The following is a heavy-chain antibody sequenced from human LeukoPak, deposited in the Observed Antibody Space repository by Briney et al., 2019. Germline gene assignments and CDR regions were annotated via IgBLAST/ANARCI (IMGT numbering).Heavy chain of an antibody. J-gene: IGHJ4*02. V-gene: IGHV4-34*01. CDR2: INHSGST. CDR1: GGSFSGYY. CDR3: ASITYYDILPGL. Sequence: SETLSLTCAVYGGSFSGYYWSWIRQPPGKGVEWIGEINHSGSTNYNPSLKSRVTISVDTSKNQFSLKLSSVTAADTAVYYCASITYYDILPGLWGQGTLVTVSS. D-gene: IGHD3-9*01.